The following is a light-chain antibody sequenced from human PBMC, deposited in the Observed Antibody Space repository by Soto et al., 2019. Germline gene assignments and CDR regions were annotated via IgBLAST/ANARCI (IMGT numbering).Light chain of an antibody. Sequence: VIWMTQSPSLLSASTGDRVTISCRMSQGISIYLAWYQQKPGKAPELLIYAASTLQSGVTSRFSGSGSGTDFTLTISCLQSEDFATYYCQQYYSFPRTFGQGTKVEIK. CDR3: QQYYSFPRT. J-gene: IGKJ1*01. CDR2: AAS. V-gene: IGKV1D-8*01. CDR1: QGISIY.